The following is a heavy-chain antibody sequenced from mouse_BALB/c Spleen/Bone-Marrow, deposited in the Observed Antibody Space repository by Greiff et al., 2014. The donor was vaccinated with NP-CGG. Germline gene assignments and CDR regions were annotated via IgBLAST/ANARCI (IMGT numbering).Heavy chain of an antibody. CDR3: TSPGDYGYYGFAY. D-gene: IGHD1-2*01. J-gene: IGHJ3*01. V-gene: IGHV1-5*01. CDR2: FNPRNSDS. Sequence: EVQLQQSGTVVARPGTSVRMSCKASGYTFTTYWMHWVKQRPGQGLEWIGAFNPRNSDSHYNQKFKAKAELTAVTSANTAYMELSSLTDEDSAVYDGTSPGDYGYYGFAYWGQGTLVTVSA. CDR1: GYTFTTYW.